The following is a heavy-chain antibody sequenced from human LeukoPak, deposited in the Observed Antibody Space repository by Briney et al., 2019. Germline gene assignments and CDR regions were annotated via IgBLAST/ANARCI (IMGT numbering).Heavy chain of an antibody. J-gene: IGHJ3*02. CDR3: AAGPELRFLEWFSRTPDAFDI. CDR1: GFTFTSSA. D-gene: IGHD3-3*01. Sequence: SVKVSCKASGFTFTSSAVQWMRQARGQRLEWIGWIVVGSGNTNYAQKFQERVTITRDMSTSTAYMELSSLRSEDTAVYYCAAGPELRFLEWFSRTPDAFDIWGQGTMVTVSS. V-gene: IGHV1-58*01. CDR2: IVVGSGNT.